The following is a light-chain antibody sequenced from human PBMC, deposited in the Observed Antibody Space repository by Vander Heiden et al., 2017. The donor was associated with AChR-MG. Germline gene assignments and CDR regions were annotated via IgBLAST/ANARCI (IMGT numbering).Light chain of an antibody. CDR1: SASVGSNN. CDR3: AAWDDSLNGVV. V-gene: IGLV1-44*01. CDR2: STK. Sequence: QSVLTQPPSASGTPGQRVPISCSGSSASVGSNNVNRYKQLTETAPKLLICSTKQRTSGVPDRFSGAKSGTSAAMAISGRQAEDEADYYCAAWDDSLNGVVFGGGTKLTVL. J-gene: IGLJ2*01.